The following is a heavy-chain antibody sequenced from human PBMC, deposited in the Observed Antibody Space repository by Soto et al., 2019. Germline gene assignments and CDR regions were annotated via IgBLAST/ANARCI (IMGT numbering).Heavy chain of an antibody. CDR3: ARLHSSVPRGYFDH. V-gene: IGHV4-39*01. CDR2: IYYSGAT. J-gene: IGHJ4*02. Sequence: SETLSLTCTVSGYSIGSGTYYWGWVRQPPEKGLEWVGSIYYSGATYYKPALKSRVTISADTPKNQFSLKLTSVTAADTAIYYCARLHSSVPRGYFDHWGKGILVTVSS. D-gene: IGHD4-4*01. CDR1: GYSIGSGTYY.